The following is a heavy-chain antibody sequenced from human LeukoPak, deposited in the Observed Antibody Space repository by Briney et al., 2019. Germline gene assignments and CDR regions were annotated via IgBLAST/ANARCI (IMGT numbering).Heavy chain of an antibody. J-gene: IGHJ4*02. CDR3: ARVRYFDWLYFDY. CDR1: GFTFSDYY. V-gene: IGHV3-11*04. Sequence: GGSLRLSCAASGFTFSDYYMSWIRQAPGKGLEWVSYISSSGSTIYYADSVKGRFTISRDNAKSSLYLQMNSLRAEDTAVYYCARVRYFDWLYFDYWGQGTLVTVSS. CDR2: ISSSGSTI. D-gene: IGHD3-9*01.